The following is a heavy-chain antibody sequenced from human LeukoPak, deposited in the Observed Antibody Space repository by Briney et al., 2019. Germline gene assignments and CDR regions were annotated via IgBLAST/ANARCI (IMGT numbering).Heavy chain of an antibody. CDR3: ARQYCSSTSCYYYYYYYMDV. CDR1: GGSISSGDYY. CDR2: IYYSGST. J-gene: IGHJ6*03. V-gene: IGHV4-30-4*08. Sequence: SQTLSLTCTVSGGSISSGDYYWSWIRQPPGKGLEWIGYIYYSGSTYYNPSLKSRVTISVDTSKNQFSLKLSSVTAADTAVYYCARQYCSSTSCYYYYYYYMDVWGKGTTVTVSS. D-gene: IGHD2-2*01.